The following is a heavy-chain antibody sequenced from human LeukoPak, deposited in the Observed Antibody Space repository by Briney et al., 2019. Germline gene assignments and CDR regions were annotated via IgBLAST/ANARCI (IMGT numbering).Heavy chain of an antibody. CDR3: ARCRSSVWTLFRY. V-gene: IGHV1-46*01. D-gene: IGHD6-19*01. J-gene: IGHJ4*02. CDR2: INPSGGGT. Sequence: ASVKVSCKASGYTFTSYYMHWVRQAPGQGLEWMGRINPSGGGTSYAQKFQGRVTMTRDTSTSTAYMELSSLRSDDTAVYYCARCRSSVWTLFRYWGQGTLVHVS. CDR1: GYTFTSYY.